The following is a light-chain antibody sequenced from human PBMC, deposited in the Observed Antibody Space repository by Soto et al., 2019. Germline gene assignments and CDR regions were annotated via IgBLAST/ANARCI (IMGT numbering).Light chain of an antibody. CDR2: EVT. V-gene: IGLV2-14*01. J-gene: IGLJ1*01. CDR3: SSFRSSGTLPYV. CDR1: SSDVGGYDY. Sequence: QSVLTQPASVSGSPGQSITISCTGTSSDVGGYDYVSWYQQFPGKAPKLIIYEVTNRPSGVSNRFSGSKSANTASLTISGLRPEDEADYYCSSFRSSGTLPYVFGTGTKVTVL.